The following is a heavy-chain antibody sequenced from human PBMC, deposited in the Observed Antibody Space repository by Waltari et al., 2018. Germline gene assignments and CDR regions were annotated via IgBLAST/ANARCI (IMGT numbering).Heavy chain of an antibody. Sequence: QLQLQESGPGLVKPSETLSLPCICSGDSIARLGYYWGWIRQPPGKGLEWIGSIYYSGSTFYDPSLKSRVTISVDTSKNHFSLKLSSVTAADTAVYYCARPNSSTLGGGFDYWGQGTLVTVSS. V-gene: IGHV4-39*02. CDR1: GDSIARLGYY. J-gene: IGHJ4*02. D-gene: IGHD3-16*01. CDR2: IYYSGST. CDR3: ARPNSSTLGGGFDY.